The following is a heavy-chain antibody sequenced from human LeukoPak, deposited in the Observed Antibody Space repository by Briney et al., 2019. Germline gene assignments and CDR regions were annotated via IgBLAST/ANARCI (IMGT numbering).Heavy chain of an antibody. J-gene: IGHJ6*02. CDR3: ARGFYYYGLDV. V-gene: IGHV1-8*01. Sequence: GASVNVSCKASGYTFTLYDINWVRQAPGQGLEWMGWMNPNNGNTGYAQKFQGRVTMTRSTSIDTAYMELNTLTSDDTAAYYCARGFYYYGLDVWGQGTTVTVSS. CDR1: GYTFTLYD. CDR2: MNPNNGNT.